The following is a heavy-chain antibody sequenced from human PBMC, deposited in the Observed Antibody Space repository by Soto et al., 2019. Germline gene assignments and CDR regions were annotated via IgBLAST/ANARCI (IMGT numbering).Heavy chain of an antibody. Sequence: QIQLVQSGAEVKKPGASVKVSCKASGYTFSSYHITGVRQAPGQGLEWMGWISAYNGNTNYAQNLQGRVTITTDPSTSTAYMELRSLRSDDTAVYYCARELPPVDYWGQGTLVTVSS. V-gene: IGHV1-18*01. J-gene: IGHJ4*02. CDR3: ARELPPVDY. CDR1: GYTFSSYH. CDR2: ISAYNGNT.